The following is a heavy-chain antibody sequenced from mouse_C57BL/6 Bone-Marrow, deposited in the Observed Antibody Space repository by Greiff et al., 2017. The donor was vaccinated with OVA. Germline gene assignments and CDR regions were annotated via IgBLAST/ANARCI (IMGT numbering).Heavy chain of an antibody. CDR2: IWGDGST. Sequence: VKLVESGPGLVAPSQSLSITCTVSGFSLTSYGVSWVRQPPGKGLEWLGVIWGDGSTTYHSALISRLSISKANSKRHVFLKLNSLQTDDTATYYCAKQDLCFDYWGQGTTLTGSA. CDR3: AKQDLCFDY. V-gene: IGHV2-3*01. J-gene: IGHJ2*01. CDR1: GFSLTSYG.